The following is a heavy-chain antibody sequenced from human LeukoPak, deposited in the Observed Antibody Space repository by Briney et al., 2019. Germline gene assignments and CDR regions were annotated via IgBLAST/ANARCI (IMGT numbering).Heavy chain of an antibody. D-gene: IGHD1-1*01. CDR3: ARPTSVQLGNIGYFDY. Sequence: ASVKVSCKASGYTFTNYGISWVRQAPGQGLEWVGWISTNNGDTNYAQKFQGRITMTTDTSTSTAYMELRSLRSDDTAVYYCARPTSVQLGNIGYFDYWGQGSLVTVSS. CDR1: GYTFTNYG. J-gene: IGHJ4*02. CDR2: ISTNNGDT. V-gene: IGHV1-18*01.